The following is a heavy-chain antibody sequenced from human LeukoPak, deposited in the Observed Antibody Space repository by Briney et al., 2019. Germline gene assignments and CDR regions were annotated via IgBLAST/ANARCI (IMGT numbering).Heavy chain of an antibody. CDR3: ARDNDGYCSGGSCYALFDY. CDR2: ISTDGGTT. D-gene: IGHD2-15*01. CDR1: GLTFSDYW. V-gene: IGHV3-74*01. J-gene: IGHJ4*02. Sequence: GGSLRLSCAASGLTFSDYWMHWVRQAPGKGLVWVSGISTDGGTTVYADSVKGRFTISRGNAKNSLYLQMNSLRAEDTAVYYCARDNDGYCSGGSCYALFDYWGQGTLVTVSS.